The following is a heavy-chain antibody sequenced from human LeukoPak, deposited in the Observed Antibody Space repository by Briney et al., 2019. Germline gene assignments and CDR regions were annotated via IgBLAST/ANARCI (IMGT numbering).Heavy chain of an antibody. Sequence: ASVKVSCKASGHTFTSYDINWVRLATGEGLEWMGWMNPNSGNTGYAQKFQGRVTITRNTSISTAYMELSSLRSEDTAVYYCAVDFGGVIVRDRYYFDYWGQGTLVTVSS. V-gene: IGHV1-8*03. CDR2: MNPNSGNT. CDR1: GHTFTSYD. CDR3: AVDFGGVIVRDRYYFDY. J-gene: IGHJ4*02. D-gene: IGHD3-16*02.